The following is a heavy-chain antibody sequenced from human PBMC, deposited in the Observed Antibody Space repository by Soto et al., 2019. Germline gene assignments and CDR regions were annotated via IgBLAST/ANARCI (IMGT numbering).Heavy chain of an antibody. CDR1: GFTFSSYA. J-gene: IGHJ3*02. V-gene: IGHV3-23*01. CDR3: AKDPYDSQDAFDI. Sequence: EVQLLESGGGLVQPGGSLRLSCAASGFTFSSYAMSWVRQAPGKGLEWVSAISGSGGSTYYADSVKSRFTISRDNSKNTLYLQMNSLRAEDTAVYYCAKDPYDSQDAFDIWGQGTMVTVSS. CDR2: ISGSGGST. D-gene: IGHD3-22*01.